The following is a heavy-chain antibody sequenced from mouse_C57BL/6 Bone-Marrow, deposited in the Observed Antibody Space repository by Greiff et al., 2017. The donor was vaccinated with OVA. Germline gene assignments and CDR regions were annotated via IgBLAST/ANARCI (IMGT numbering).Heavy chain of an antibody. CDR1: GYTFTSYW. Sequence: QVQLQQPGAELVMPGASVKLSCKASGYTFTSYWMHWVKQRPGQGLEWIGEIDPSDSYTNYNQKFKGKSTLTVDKSSSTAYMQLSSLTSEDSAVYYCARYDYDRRGYFDYWGQGTTLTVSS. CDR3: ARYDYDRRGYFDY. CDR2: IDPSDSYT. V-gene: IGHV1-69*01. D-gene: IGHD2-4*01. J-gene: IGHJ2*01.